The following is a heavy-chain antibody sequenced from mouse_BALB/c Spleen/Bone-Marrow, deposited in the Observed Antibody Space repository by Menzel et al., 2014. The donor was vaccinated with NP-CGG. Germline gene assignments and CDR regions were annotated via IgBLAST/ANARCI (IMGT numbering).Heavy chain of an antibody. CDR1: GYTFTSYT. CDR3: AREARTGAWFAY. Sequence: VMLVESGAELARPGASVKMSCEASGYTFTSYTIQWVKRRPGQGLEWVGYIVPSSGYTDYNQNFKDKTTLTADKSFSTAYMQLSSLTSADSAVYYCAREARTGAWFAYWGQGTLVTVSA. CDR2: IVPSSGYT. J-gene: IGHJ3*01. V-gene: IGHV1-4*02. D-gene: IGHD4-1*01.